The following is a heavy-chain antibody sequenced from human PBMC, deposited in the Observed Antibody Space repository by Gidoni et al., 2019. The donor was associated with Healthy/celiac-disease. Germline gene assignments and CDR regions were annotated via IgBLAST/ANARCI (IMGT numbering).Heavy chain of an antibody. CDR2: ISSSSSYI. V-gene: IGHV3-21*01. Sequence: EVQLVESGGGLVKPGGSLRLSCAASGFTFSSYSRNWVRQAPGKGLEWVSSISSSSSYIYYADSVKGRFTISRDNAKNSLYLQMNSLRAEDTAVYYCARDRYDSSGYYPYNWFDPWGQGTLVTVSS. CDR3: ARDRYDSSGYYPYNWFDP. CDR1: GFTFSSYS. J-gene: IGHJ5*02. D-gene: IGHD3-22*01.